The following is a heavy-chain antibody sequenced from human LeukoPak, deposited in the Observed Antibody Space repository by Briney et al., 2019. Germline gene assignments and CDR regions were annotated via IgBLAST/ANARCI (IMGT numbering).Heavy chain of an antibody. CDR3: ATQGPLDY. Sequence: GGSLRLSCAASGFTFSSYSMNWVRQAPGKGLEWVSYISSSSSAIYYADSVKGRFTISRDNAKNSLYLQMNSLRAEDTAVYYCATQGPLDYWGQGTLVTVSS. CDR2: ISSSSSAI. CDR1: GFTFSSYS. V-gene: IGHV3-48*01. J-gene: IGHJ4*02.